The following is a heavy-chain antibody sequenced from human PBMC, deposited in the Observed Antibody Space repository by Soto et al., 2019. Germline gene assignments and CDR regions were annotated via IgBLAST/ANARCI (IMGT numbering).Heavy chain of an antibody. CDR3: ARRYGRLYFAY. CDR2: IFYSGST. V-gene: IGHV4-39*01. D-gene: IGHD2-15*01. CDR1: GDSISSSNYF. J-gene: IGHJ4*02. Sequence: SETLSLSCTVSGDSISSSNYFWGWIRQPPGKGLEWIGTIFYSGSTYYNPSLKSRVTISVDTSKNQFSLRLISVTAADTALYYCARRYGRLYFAYWGQGSLVTVSS.